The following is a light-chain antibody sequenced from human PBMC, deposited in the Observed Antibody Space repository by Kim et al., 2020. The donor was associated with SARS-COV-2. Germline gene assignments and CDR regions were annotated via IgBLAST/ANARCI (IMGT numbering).Light chain of an antibody. J-gene: IGLJ2*01. CDR2: DVT. CDR1: SSDVGAYNY. V-gene: IGLV2-14*03. CDR3: SSYTTSSTLV. Sequence: QSALTQPASVSGSPGQSITISCTGTSSDVGAYNYVSWYQQHPGKAPKLMIYDVTNRPSGVSNPFSGSKSGKTASLTISGLQAEDEGDYYCSSYTTSSTLVFGGGTQLTVL.